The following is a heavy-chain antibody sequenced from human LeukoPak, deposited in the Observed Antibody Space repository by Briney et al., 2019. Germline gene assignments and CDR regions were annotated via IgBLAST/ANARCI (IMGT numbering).Heavy chain of an antibody. CDR1: GGSIGSYY. CDR3: VTNSIGYCSGGNCYQVSDS. V-gene: IGHV4-4*07. CDR2: IYTSGST. Sequence: PSETLSLTCTVSGGSIGSYYWSWIRQPAGKGLEWIGRIYTSGSTNYNPSLKSRVTMSVDTSKNQFSLKLSSVTAADTAVYYCVTNSIGYCSGGNCYQVSDSWGQGSLVTVSS. J-gene: IGHJ4*02. D-gene: IGHD2-15*01.